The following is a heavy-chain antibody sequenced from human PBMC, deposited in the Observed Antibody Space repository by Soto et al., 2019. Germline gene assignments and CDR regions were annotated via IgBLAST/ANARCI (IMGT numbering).Heavy chain of an antibody. CDR2: IIPIFGTA. D-gene: IGHD3-22*01. Sequence: QVQLVQSGAEVKKPGSSVKVSCKASGGTFSSYAISWVRQAPGQGLEWMGGIIPIFGTANYAQKFQGRVMITADEATRTAYLELSSLRSEDKAVYDCARAQYYDDSSGPPYWGQGTLVTVSS. V-gene: IGHV1-69*01. CDR1: GGTFSSYA. CDR3: ARAQYYDDSSGPPY. J-gene: IGHJ4*02.